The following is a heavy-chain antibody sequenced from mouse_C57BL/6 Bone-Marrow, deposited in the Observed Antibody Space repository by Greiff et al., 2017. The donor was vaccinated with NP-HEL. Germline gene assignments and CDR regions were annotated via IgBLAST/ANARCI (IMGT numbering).Heavy chain of an antibody. CDR3: ARTLLRQGGHFDY. V-gene: IGHV3-6*01. Sequence: EVQLVESGPGLVKPSQSLSLTCSVTGYSITSGYYWNWIRQFPGNKLEWMGYISYDGSNNYNPSLKNRISITRDTSKNQFFLKLNSVTTEDTATYYCARTLLRQGGHFDYWGQGTTLTVSS. D-gene: IGHD2-4*01. J-gene: IGHJ2*01. CDR2: ISYDGSN. CDR1: GYSITSGYY.